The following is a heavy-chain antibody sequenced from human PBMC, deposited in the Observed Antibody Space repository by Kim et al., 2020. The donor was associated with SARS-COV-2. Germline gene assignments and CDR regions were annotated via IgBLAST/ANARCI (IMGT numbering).Heavy chain of an antibody. J-gene: IGHJ5*02. Sequence: SETLSLTCTVSGGSISSGGYYWSWIRQHPGKGLEWIGSIYYSGSTYYNPSLKSRVTISVDTSKNQFSLKLSYVTAADTAVYYCARVYKRITMVPFDPWGQGTLVTVSS. CDR1: GGSISSGGYY. D-gene: IGHD3-10*01. CDR2: IYYSGST. V-gene: IGHV4-31*03. CDR3: ARVYKRITMVPFDP.